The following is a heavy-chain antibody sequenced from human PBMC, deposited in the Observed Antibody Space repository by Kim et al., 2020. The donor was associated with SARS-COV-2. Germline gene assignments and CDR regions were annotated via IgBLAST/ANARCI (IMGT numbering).Heavy chain of an antibody. Sequence: ADSVKGRFTISRDNSKTTLNLQIDSLRAEDTAIYYCAKDLFTSTYGDAFDIWGQGTMVTVSS. CDR3: AKDLFTSTYGDAFDI. J-gene: IGHJ3*02. V-gene: IGHV3-23*01. D-gene: IGHD3-10*01.